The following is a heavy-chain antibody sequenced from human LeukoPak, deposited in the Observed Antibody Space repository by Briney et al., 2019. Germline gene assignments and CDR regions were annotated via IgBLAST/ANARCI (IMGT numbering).Heavy chain of an antibody. CDR3: AKDVITMVRGVPDY. Sequence: GGSLRLSCAASEFTFSSYGMHWVRQAPGKGLEWVAFIRYDGNNKFYADSVKGRFTISRDNSKNTLYLQMNSLRAEDTAVYYCAKDVITMVRGVPDYWGQGTLVTVSS. D-gene: IGHD3-10*01. V-gene: IGHV3-30*02. J-gene: IGHJ4*02. CDR2: IRYDGNNK. CDR1: EFTFSSYG.